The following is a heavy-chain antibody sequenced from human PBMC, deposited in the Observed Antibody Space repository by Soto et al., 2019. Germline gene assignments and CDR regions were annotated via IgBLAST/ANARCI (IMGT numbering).Heavy chain of an antibody. CDR1: GGSISSGGYY. V-gene: IGHV4-31*01. CDR2: IYYSGST. J-gene: IGHJ5*02. CDR3: ARSVDP. Sequence: QVQLQESGPGLVKPSQTLSLTCTVSGGSISSGGYYWSWIRQHPGKGLEWIGYIYYSGSTYYNPSLXXXXXXXXXXXXXXXSLXXXXXTAADTAVYYCARSVDPWGQGTLVTVSS.